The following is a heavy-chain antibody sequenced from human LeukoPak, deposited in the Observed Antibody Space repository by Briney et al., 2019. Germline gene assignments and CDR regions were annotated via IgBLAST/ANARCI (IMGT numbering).Heavy chain of an antibody. J-gene: IGHJ5*02. CDR3: ARDNYAGANWFDL. V-gene: IGHV1-69*05. CDR2: IIPIFGTA. D-gene: IGHD1-7*01. CDR1: GGTFSSYA. Sequence: SVKVSCKASGGTFSSYAISWVRQAPGQGLEWMGGIIPIFGTANYAQKFQGRVTITTDESTSTAYMELSSLRSEDAAVYYCARDNYAGANWFDLWGQGTLVSVSS.